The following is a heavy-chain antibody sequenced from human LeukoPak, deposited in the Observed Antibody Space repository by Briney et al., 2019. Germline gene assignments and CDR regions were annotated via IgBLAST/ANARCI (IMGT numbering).Heavy chain of an antibody. J-gene: IGHJ5*02. CDR1: GESFNDYY. Sequence: SETLSLTCAVYGESFNDYYWSWIRQPPGKGLGWIGEINHSGSTNSNPSLKSRVTISVDTSKNQFSLKLTSVTAADTAVYYCARGRKGLLLSWFDPWGQGTLVTVSS. D-gene: IGHD3-3*01. CDR2: INHSGST. CDR3: ARGRKGLLLSWFDP. V-gene: IGHV4-34*01.